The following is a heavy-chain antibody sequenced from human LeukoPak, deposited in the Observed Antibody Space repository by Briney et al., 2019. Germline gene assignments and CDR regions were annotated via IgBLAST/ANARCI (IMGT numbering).Heavy chain of an antibody. CDR3: ARDPYCLGGTIGAFEI. J-gene: IGHJ3*02. Sequence: GGSLRLSCAASGFSFSSSTMNWVRQAPGRGLEWVSSISSSGSSIYYADSVKGRFTISRDNAKNSLYLQINSLRAEDTAVYYCARDPYCLGGTIGAFEIWGQGKMVT. CDR1: GFSFSSST. D-gene: IGHD3-10*01. CDR2: ISSSGSSI. V-gene: IGHV3-21*01.